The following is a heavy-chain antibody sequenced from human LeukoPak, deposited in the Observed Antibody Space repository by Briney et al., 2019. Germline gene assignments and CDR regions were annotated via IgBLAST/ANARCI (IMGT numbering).Heavy chain of an antibody. CDR2: INPNSVGT. Sequence: ASVKVSCKTSGYTFTAHYIHWVRQAPGQGLEWMGWINPNSVGTEYAQKFQGRVTMTRDTSINTAYMALTSLMSDGTAMYSCGTEVTEVAWFDPWGQGTLVTVSS. V-gene: IGHV1-2*02. CDR1: GYTFTAHY. CDR3: GTEVTEVAWFDP. J-gene: IGHJ5*02. D-gene: IGHD2-21*02.